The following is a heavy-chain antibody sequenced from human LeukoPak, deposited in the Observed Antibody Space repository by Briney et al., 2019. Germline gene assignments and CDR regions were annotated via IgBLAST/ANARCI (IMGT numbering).Heavy chain of an antibody. Sequence: WGSLRFSSAASGFTFCRCAMNWVPHTPGQGLEWVLYISAANANKHYNDSVKGPFTISRDNAKNSLYLQMNSPGDDDTAVYYSARDISYGYDYYYYTYSWGKGTTVTVS. CDR1: GFTFCRCA. CDR3: ARDISYGYDYYYYTYS. CDR2: ISAANANK. V-gene: IGHV3-48*02. J-gene: IGHJ6*03. D-gene: IGHD5-18*01.